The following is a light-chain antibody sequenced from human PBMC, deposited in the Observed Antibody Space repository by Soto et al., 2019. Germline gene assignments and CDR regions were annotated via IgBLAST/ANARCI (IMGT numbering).Light chain of an antibody. V-gene: IGKV3-11*01. CDR2: DAS. Sequence: EIVLTQSPANLSLSPGERATLSCRASQSVSSYLAWYQHNPGQAPRLLIYDASNRATGNPARFSGSGSGTDFTLTISSLEPEDFAVYYYQQRSNSPLTFGGGTQVQIK. J-gene: IGKJ4*01. CDR3: QQRSNSPLT. CDR1: QSVSSY.